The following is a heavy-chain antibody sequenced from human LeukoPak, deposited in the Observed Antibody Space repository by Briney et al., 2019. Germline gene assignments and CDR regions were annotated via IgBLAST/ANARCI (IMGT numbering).Heavy chain of an antibody. D-gene: IGHD2-2*01. J-gene: IGHJ6*03. CDR2: INWNGGST. CDR3: AREGYCSSTSCYLGWGDYYYYMDV. V-gene: IGHV3-20*04. CDR1: GFTFDDYA. Sequence: GGSLRLSCAASGFTFDDYAMSWVRQAPGKGLEWVSGINWNGGSTGYADSVKGRFTISRDNAKNSLYLQMNSLRAEDTALYYCAREGYCSSTSCYLGWGDYYYYMDVWGKGTTVTVSS.